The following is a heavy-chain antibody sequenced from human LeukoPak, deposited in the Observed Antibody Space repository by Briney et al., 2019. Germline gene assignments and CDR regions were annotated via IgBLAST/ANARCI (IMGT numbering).Heavy chain of an antibody. CDR3: ARRMTIFGNYYYMDV. Sequence: PSETLSLTCAVYGGSFSGYYWSWIRQPPGKGLEWIGYIYYSGSTNYNPSLKSRVTISVDTSKNQFSLKLSSVTAADTAVYYCARRMTIFGNYYYMDVWGRGTTVTVSS. CDR2: IYYSGST. V-gene: IGHV4-59*01. D-gene: IGHD3-3*01. CDR1: GGSFSGYY. J-gene: IGHJ6*03.